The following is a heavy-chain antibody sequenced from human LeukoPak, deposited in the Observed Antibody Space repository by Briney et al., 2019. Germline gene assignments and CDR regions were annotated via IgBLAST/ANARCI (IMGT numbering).Heavy chain of an antibody. Sequence: GGSLRLSHAASGFTFSDAWMSGVRQGPGKGLEWVGRIKRRTDGGTADYAAPVKGRFTISRDDSKNTLYLQMNSLKTDDTAVYYCATVAYCSGVSCYGAFDIWGQGTMVTVSS. V-gene: IGHV3-15*01. CDR3: ATVAYCSGVSCYGAFDI. CDR1: GFTFSDAW. CDR2: IKRRTDGGTA. D-gene: IGHD2-15*01. J-gene: IGHJ3*02.